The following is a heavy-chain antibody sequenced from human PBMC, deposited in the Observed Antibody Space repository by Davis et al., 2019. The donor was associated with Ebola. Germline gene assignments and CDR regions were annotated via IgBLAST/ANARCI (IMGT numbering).Heavy chain of an antibody. D-gene: IGHD1-7*01. Sequence: PGGSLRLSCAASGFTFSSYGMHWVRQAPGKGLEWVAVISYDGSNKYYADSVKGRFTISRDNSKNTLYLQMNSLRAEDTAVYYCAKDLDLTDGMDVWGQGTTVTVSS. CDR1: GFTFSSYG. CDR2: ISYDGSNK. V-gene: IGHV3-30*18. J-gene: IGHJ6*02. CDR3: AKDLDLTDGMDV.